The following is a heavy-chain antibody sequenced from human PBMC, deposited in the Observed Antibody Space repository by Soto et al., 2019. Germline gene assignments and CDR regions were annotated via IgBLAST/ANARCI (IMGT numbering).Heavy chain of an antibody. J-gene: IGHJ4*02. CDR1: GFTFSSYG. Sequence: PGGSLRLSCAASGFTFSSYGMHWVRQAPGKGLEWVAVISYDGSNKYYADSVKGRFTISRDNSKNTLYLQMNSLRAEDTAVYYCAKDPGLYGPYYFDYWGQGTLVTVSS. CDR2: ISYDGSNK. CDR3: AKDPGLYGPYYFDY. D-gene: IGHD3-10*01. V-gene: IGHV3-30*18.